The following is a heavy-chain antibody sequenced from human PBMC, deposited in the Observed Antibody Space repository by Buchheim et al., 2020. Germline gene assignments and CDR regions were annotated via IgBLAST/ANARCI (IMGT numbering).Heavy chain of an antibody. CDR2: INTNTGNP. V-gene: IGHV7-4-1*02. D-gene: IGHD3-10*01. CDR1: GYTFTSYA. Sequence: QVQLVQSGSELKKPGASVKVSCKASGYTFTSYAMNWVRQAPGQGLEWMGWINTNTGNPTYAQGFTGRFVFSLSTSVSTAYLQSSSLKAEDTAVYYCARDGVLDYYGSGSLYSNSWFDPWGQGTL. CDR3: ARDGVLDYYGSGSLYSNSWFDP. J-gene: IGHJ5*02.